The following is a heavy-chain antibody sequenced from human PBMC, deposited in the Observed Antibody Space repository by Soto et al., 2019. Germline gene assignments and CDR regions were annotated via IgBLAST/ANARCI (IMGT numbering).Heavy chain of an antibody. CDR2: INPNSGGT. CDR3: ASAHYGSGSYYGSHHYYGMDV. J-gene: IGHJ6*02. V-gene: IGHV1-2*04. D-gene: IGHD3-10*01. CDR1: GYTFTGYY. Sequence: ASVKVSCKASGYTFTGYYMHWVGQAPGQGLEWMGWINPNSGGTNYAQKFQGWVTMTRDTSISTAYMELSRLRSDDTAVYYCASAHYGSGSYYGSHHYYGMDVWGQGTPVTVSS.